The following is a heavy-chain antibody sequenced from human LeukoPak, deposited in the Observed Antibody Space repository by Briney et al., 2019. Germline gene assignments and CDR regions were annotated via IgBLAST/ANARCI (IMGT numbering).Heavy chain of an antibody. CDR3: VKVSSTVGATYFDY. CDR1: GFTVSSNY. Sequence: PGGSLTLSCAASGFTVSSNYMSWVRQPPGKGLEWVSVIYSGGSTYYADSVKGRFTISRDYSKNTLYLQMTSLRPEDTAVYFCVKVSSTVGATYFDYWGQGTLVTVSS. J-gene: IGHJ4*02. CDR2: IYSGGST. D-gene: IGHD1-26*01. V-gene: IGHV3-66*02.